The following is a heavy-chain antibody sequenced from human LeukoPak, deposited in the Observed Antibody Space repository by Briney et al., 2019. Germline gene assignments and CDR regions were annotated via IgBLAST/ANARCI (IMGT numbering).Heavy chain of an antibody. CDR1: GVTFSDFY. CDR2: ISGSGHDI. J-gene: IGHJ4*02. V-gene: IGHV3-11*01. Sequence: GGSRRLSCAASGVTFSDFYMSWIRHAPGKGLEYLSYISGSGHDIIYADSVRGRFTISRDNAKNSLYLQMNSLRAEDTAVYYCSRSARPLDSWGQGTLVTVSS. CDR3: SRSARPLDS. D-gene: IGHD6-25*01.